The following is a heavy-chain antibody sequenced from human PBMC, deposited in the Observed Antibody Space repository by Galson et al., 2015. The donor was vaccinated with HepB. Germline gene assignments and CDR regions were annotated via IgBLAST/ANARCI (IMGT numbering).Heavy chain of an antibody. J-gene: IGHJ5*02. V-gene: IGHV3-15*07. D-gene: IGHD1-26*01. CDR2: IKSKTDGGTT. CDR1: GFTFSNAW. CDR3: TTVHRLVGATYWFDP. Sequence: SLRLSCAASGFTFSNAWMNWVRQAPGKGLEWVGRIKSKTDGGTTDYAAPVKGRFTISRDDSKTTLYLQMNSLKTEDTAVYYCTTVHRLVGATYWFDPWGQGTLVTVSS.